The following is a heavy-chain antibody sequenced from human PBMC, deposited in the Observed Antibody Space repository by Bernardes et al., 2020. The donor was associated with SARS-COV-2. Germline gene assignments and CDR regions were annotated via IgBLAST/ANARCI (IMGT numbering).Heavy chain of an antibody. CDR1: GFTFSNYG. Sequence: GGSLRLSCAGPGFTFSNYGMHWVRQAPGKGLEWVATISYDGSQQKYADSVKGRFTISRDNSKNTLFLQMNSLRTEDTAVYFCAIGAVAGTESFGFWGQGALVTVSS. CDR2: ISYDGSQQ. J-gene: IGHJ4*02. D-gene: IGHD6-19*01. V-gene: IGHV3-30*03. CDR3: AIGAVAGTESFGF.